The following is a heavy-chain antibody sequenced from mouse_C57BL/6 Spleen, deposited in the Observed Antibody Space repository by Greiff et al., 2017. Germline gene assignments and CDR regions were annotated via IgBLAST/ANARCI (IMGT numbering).Heavy chain of an antibody. J-gene: IGHJ3*01. CDR2: IDPENGDT. D-gene: IGHD1-1*01. Sequence: VQLQQSGAELVRPGASVKLSCTASGFNIKDDYMHWVKQRPEQGLEWIGWIDPENGDTEYASKFQGKATITAETSSNTAYLQLCCLTSEDTAVYYCLRCWFAYWGQGTLGTVAA. CDR1: GFNIKDDY. V-gene: IGHV14-4*01. CDR3: LRCWFAY.